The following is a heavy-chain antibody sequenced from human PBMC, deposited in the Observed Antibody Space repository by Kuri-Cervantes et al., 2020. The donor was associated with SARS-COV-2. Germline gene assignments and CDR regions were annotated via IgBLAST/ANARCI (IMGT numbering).Heavy chain of an antibody. D-gene: IGHD2-2*01. Sequence: GSLRLSCAVYGGSFNNYYWSWIRQPPGKGLEWIGDINQSGGTNHSPSLKSRVIISTDTSRSQFSLKLRSVTAADTAVYYCARGLVAVVPSPILGLGPHYFSYHLDVWGQGTTVTVSS. V-gene: IGHV4-34*01. CDR2: INQSGGT. CDR3: ARGLVAVVPSPILGLGPHYFSYHLDV. CDR1: GGSFNNYY. J-gene: IGHJ6*02.